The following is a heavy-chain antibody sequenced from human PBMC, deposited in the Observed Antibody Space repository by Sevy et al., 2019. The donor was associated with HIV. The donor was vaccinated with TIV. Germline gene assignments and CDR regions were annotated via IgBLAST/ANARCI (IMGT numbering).Heavy chain of an antibody. Sequence: GESLKISCAASGFTFSDYWISWVRQTPGKGLEWVATIKQDESEKYYVDSVKGRFAISRDNGKNSVSLQMNGLSVEDTALYYCAREVGGFNWRPYYFDSWGQGTLVTVSS. J-gene: IGHJ4*02. D-gene: IGHD3-3*01. CDR2: IKQDESEK. CDR1: GFTFSDYW. CDR3: AREVGGFNWRPYYFDS. V-gene: IGHV3-7*01.